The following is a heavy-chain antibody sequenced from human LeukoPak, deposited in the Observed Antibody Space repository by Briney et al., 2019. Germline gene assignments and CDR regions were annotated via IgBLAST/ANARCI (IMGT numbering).Heavy chain of an antibody. V-gene: IGHV1-2*02. CDR2: INPNSGGS. J-gene: IGHJ4*02. CDR3: AAWAAVGRFFDY. D-gene: IGHD6-13*01. Sequence: ASVKVSCKTSGYGFTGYYIHWVRQAPGQGLEWMGWINPNSGGSNSAQKFRGRVTMTRDTSITTAYMGLSRLASDDTAVYYCAAWAAVGRFFDYWGQGTLVTVSS. CDR1: GYGFTGYY.